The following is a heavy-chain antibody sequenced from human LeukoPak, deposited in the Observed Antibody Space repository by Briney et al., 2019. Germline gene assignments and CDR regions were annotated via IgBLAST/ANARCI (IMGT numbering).Heavy chain of an antibody. CDR2: IYYSGST. Sequence: SETLSLTCTVSGGSISSSSYYWGWIRQPPGKGLEWIGSIYYSGSTYYNPSLKSRVTISVDTSKNQFSLKLSSVTAADTAVYYCARVIKDFWSGYTEIGSYYYYYYYMDVWGKGTTVTVSS. CDR1: GGSISSSSYY. D-gene: IGHD3-3*01. V-gene: IGHV4-39*07. J-gene: IGHJ6*03. CDR3: ARVIKDFWSGYTEIGSYYYYYYYMDV.